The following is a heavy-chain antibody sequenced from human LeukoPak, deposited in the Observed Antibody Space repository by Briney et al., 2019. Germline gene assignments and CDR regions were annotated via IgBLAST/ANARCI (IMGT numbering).Heavy chain of an antibody. V-gene: IGHV3-9*01. CDR3: ARAPRYMDV. J-gene: IGHJ6*03. CDR2: ISWNSGSI. CDR1: GFTFDDYA. Sequence: GRSLRLSCAASGFTFDDYAMHWVRQAPGKGLEWVSGISWNSGSIGYADSVKGRFTISRDNAKNSPYLQMNSLRAEDTALYYCARAPRYMDVWGKGTTVTVSS.